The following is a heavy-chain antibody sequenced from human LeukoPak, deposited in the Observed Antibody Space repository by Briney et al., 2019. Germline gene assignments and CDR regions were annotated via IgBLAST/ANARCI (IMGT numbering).Heavy chain of an antibody. D-gene: IGHD6-6*01. J-gene: IGHJ5*02. CDR3: ARHNPRIAARQGHWFDP. CDR1: GGSFSGYY. Sequence: PSETLSLTCAVYGGSFSGYYWSWIRQPPGKGLEWIGEINHSGSTNYNPSLKSRVTISVDMSKNQFSLKLSSVTAADTAVYYCARHNPRIAARQGHWFDPWGQGTLVTVSS. CDR2: INHSGST. V-gene: IGHV4-34*01.